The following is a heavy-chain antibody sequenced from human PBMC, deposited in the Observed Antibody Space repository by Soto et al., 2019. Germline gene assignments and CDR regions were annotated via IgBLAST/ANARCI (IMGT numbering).Heavy chain of an antibody. V-gene: IGHV3-48*02. CDR2: ISSGSDTI. Sequence: EVQLVESGGGLVQPGGSLRLSCVASGFTLSSYSMNWVRQAPGKGLEWISYISSGSDTIYYADSVKGRFTVSRDNAKNSLYLQMNSLRDEAPAVYYCARPGEGVLFYYALDLWGKGTTVTVSS. CDR1: GFTLSSYS. J-gene: IGHJ6*04. D-gene: IGHD3-16*01. CDR3: ARPGEGVLFYYALDL.